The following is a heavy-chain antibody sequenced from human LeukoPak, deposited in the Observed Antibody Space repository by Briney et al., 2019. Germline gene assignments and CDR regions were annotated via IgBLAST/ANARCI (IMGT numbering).Heavy chain of an antibody. CDR2: IWPGDSDT. CDR3: ARRGDSSAYYTY. V-gene: IGHV5-51*01. D-gene: IGHD3-22*01. J-gene: IGHJ4*02. CDR1: GYSFSNYW. Sequence: GESLKISCKGSGYSFSNYWIGWVRQMPGKGLEWMGIIWPGDSDTRYSPSFQGQVIISVDKSISTAYLQWSSLKASDTAIYYCARRGDSSAYYTYWGQGTLVTVSS.